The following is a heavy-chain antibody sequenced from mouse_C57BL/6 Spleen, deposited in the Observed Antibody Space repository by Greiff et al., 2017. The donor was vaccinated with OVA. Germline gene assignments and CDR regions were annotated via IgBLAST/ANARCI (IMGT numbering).Heavy chain of an antibody. D-gene: IGHD3-2*02. J-gene: IGHJ2*01. CDR1: GYTFTDYY. CDR2: INPNNGGT. V-gene: IGHV1-26*01. Sequence: VQLQQSGPELVKPGASVKISCKASGYTFTDYYMNWVKQSHGKSLEWIGDINPNNGGTSYNQKFKGKATLTVDKSSSTAYMELRSLTSEDSAVYYGARRGQLRLRWYFDYWGQGTTLTVSS. CDR3: ARRGQLRLRWYFDY.